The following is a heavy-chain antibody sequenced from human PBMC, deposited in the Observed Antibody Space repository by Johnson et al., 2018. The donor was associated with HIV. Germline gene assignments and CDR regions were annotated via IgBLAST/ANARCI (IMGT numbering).Heavy chain of an antibody. D-gene: IGHD4-11*01. V-gene: IGHV3-43D*03. CDR3: ARDYSNPPHAFDI. CDR1: GFTFSSYA. Sequence: VQLVESGGGVVQPGRSLRLSCVASGFTFSSYAMHWVRQAPGKGLEWVSLISWDGGSTYYADSVKGRFTISRDNSKNSLYLQMNSLRAEDTAVYYCARDYSNPPHAFDIWGQGTMVTVSS. CDR2: ISWDGGST. J-gene: IGHJ3*02.